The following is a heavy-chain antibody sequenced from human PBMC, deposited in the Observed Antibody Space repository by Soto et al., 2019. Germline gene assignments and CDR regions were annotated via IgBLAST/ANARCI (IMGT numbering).Heavy chain of an antibody. J-gene: IGHJ2*01. D-gene: IGHD6-13*01. CDR3: AREEQQLETYWYFDL. Sequence: QVQLQESGPGLVKPSQTLSLTCTVSGGSISSGDYYWSWIRQPPGKGLEWIGYIYYSGSTYYNPSLKSRVTISVDTSKNQFYLKLSSVTAADTAVYYCAREEQQLETYWYFDLWGRGTLVTVSS. CDR2: IYYSGST. V-gene: IGHV4-30-4*01. CDR1: GGSISSGDYY.